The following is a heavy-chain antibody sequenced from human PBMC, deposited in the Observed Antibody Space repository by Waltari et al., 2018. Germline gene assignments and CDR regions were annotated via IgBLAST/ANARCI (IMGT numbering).Heavy chain of an antibody. Sequence: QVQLQQWGAGLLKPSETLSLTCAVYGGSFSGYYWSWIRQPPGKGVEGSGEINHSGSTNYNPALKSRVTISVDTSKNQFSLKLSSVTAADTAVYYCARKRALDVWGQGTTVTVSS. CDR3: ARKRALDV. V-gene: IGHV4-34*01. CDR1: GGSFSGYY. J-gene: IGHJ6*02. CDR2: INHSGST. D-gene: IGHD6-25*01.